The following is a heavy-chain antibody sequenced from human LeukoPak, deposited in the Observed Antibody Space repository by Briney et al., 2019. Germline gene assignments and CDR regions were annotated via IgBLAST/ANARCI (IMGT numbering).Heavy chain of an antibody. J-gene: IGHJ3*02. D-gene: IGHD3-22*01. CDR3: ARAYYDSKGAFDI. CDR2: IYYSGST. CDR1: GGSISSSSYY. Sequence: SETLSLTCTVSGGSISSSSYYWGWIRQPPGKGLEWIGSIYYSGSTYYNPSLKSRVTISVDTSKNQFSLKLSSVTAADTAVYYCARAYYDSKGAFDIWGQGTMVTVSS. V-gene: IGHV4-39*07.